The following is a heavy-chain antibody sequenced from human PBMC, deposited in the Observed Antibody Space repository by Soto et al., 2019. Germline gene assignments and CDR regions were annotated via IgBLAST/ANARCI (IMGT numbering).Heavy chain of an antibody. CDR1: GGTFSSYA. D-gene: IGHD5-12*01. CDR3: ARETSLRGYSRS. CDR2: IIPIFGTA. V-gene: IGHV1-69*13. J-gene: IGHJ4*02. Sequence: SVKVSCKASGGTFSSYAISWVRQAPGQGLEWMGGIIPIFGTANYAQKFQGRVTITADESTSTAYMELSSLRSEDTAVYYCARETSLRGYSRSWGQGTLVTVTS.